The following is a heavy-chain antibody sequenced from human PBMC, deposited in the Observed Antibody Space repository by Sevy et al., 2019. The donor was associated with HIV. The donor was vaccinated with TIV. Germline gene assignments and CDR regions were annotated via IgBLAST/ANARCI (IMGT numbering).Heavy chain of an antibody. Sequence: GGSLRLSCAASGFTVSRYAMSWVRQAPGKGLEWVSAISGSGGSSYYADSVKGRFTISRDNSKNTLYLQMNSLRAEDTAVYYCAKTVERSHADGAFDIWGQGTMVTVSS. J-gene: IGHJ3*02. CDR3: AKTVERSHADGAFDI. V-gene: IGHV3-23*01. CDR2: ISGSGGSS. D-gene: IGHD2-21*01. CDR1: GFTVSRYA.